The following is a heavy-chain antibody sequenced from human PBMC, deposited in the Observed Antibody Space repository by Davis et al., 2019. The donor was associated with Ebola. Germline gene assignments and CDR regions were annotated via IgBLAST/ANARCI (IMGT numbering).Heavy chain of an antibody. D-gene: IGHD6-19*01. CDR1: GYSFTSYW. V-gene: IGHV5-51*01. CDR3: ARAIAVAIDAFDI. J-gene: IGHJ3*02. CDR2: IYPGDSDT. Sequence: GGSLRLSCKGSGYSFTSYWIGWVRQMPGKGLEWMGIIYPGDSDTRYSPSFQGQVTISADKSISTAYLQWSSLKASDTAMYYCARAIAVAIDAFDIWGQGTMVTVSS.